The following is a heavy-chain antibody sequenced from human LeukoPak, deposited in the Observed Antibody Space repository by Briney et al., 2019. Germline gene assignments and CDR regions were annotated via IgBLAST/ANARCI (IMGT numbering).Heavy chain of an antibody. J-gene: IGHJ4*02. D-gene: IGHD3-10*01. Sequence: PGGSLRLSCAASGFTFSSYSMNWVRQAPGKGLEWVSYISSSSSAIYYADSVKGRFTISRDNAKNSLYLQMNSLRAEDTAVYYCARVDYGSGSYSGVEFDYWGQGTLVTVSS. CDR1: GFTFSSYS. CDR2: ISSSSSAI. CDR3: ARVDYGSGSYSGVEFDY. V-gene: IGHV3-48*01.